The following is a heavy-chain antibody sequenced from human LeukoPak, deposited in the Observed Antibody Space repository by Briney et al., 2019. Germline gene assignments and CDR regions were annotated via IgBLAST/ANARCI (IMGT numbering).Heavy chain of an antibody. Sequence: GGSLRLSCAASGFTFSSYAMSWVRQAPGKRLEWVSAISGSGGSTYYADSVKGRFTISRDNSKNTLYLQMNSLRAEDTAVYYCAIHEITIFAVVINFDYWGQGTLVTVSS. D-gene: IGHD3-3*01. CDR1: GFTFSSYA. J-gene: IGHJ4*02. CDR3: AIHEITIFAVVINFDY. V-gene: IGHV3-23*01. CDR2: ISGSGGST.